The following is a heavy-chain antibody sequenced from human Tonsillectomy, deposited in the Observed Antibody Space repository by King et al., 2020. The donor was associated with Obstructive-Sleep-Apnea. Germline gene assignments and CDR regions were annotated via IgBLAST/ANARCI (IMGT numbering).Heavy chain of an antibody. J-gene: IGHJ4*02. Sequence: VQLVESGGGLVKPGGSLRVARTASGVIFSDYYMTWSRQDPGKGVAWVLYISGSRSYKNYAESVKGRFTLARDNAKNSRYLQMNSLRAEDTAVYYCARDRVVPAASEFDYWGQGILVTVSS. D-gene: IGHD2-2*01. V-gene: IGHV3-11*06. CDR3: ARDRVVPAASEFDY. CDR2: ISGSRSYK. CDR1: GVIFSDYY.